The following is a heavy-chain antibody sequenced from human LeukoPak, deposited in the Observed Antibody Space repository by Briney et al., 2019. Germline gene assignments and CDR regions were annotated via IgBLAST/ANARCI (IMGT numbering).Heavy chain of an antibody. J-gene: IGHJ4*02. CDR2: ISWNSGSI. Sequence: PGGSLRLSCAASGFTFDDYAMHWVRQAPGKGLEWVSGISWNSGSIGYADSVKGRFTISRDNAKNSLYLPMNSLRAEDTALYYCARRRGLGYCSSTSCYAGYFDYWGQGTLVTVSS. V-gene: IGHV3-9*01. CDR1: GFTFDDYA. D-gene: IGHD2-2*01. CDR3: ARRRGLGYCSSTSCYAGYFDY.